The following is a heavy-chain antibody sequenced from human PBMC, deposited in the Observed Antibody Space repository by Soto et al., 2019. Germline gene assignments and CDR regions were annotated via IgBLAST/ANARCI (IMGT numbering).Heavy chain of an antibody. V-gene: IGHV5-51*01. J-gene: IGHJ4*02. D-gene: IGHD6-19*01. CDR2: IHGGDSNT. CDR1: GYMFTNYW. CDR3: ARRGTSSTGWDY. Sequence: EVQLVQSGAEVKKPGESLKISCKGSGYMFTNYWIGWVGQMPGKGLEWMGIIHGGDSNTRYSPSFDGQVTISTDKSINTAYLQWSSLKASDTAMYYRARRGTSSTGWDYWGQGTLVTVSS.